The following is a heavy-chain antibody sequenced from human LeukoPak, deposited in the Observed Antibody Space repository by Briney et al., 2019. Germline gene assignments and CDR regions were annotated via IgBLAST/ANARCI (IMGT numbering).Heavy chain of an antibody. V-gene: IGHV1-3*01. Sequence: ASVKVSCKASGYTFTSYAMHWARQAPGQRLEWMGWINAGNGNTKYSQKFQGRVTITRDTSASTAYMELSSLRSEDTAVYYCARGWGATRPFDYWGQGTLVTVSS. D-gene: IGHD1-26*01. CDR2: INAGNGNT. CDR1: GYTFTSYA. CDR3: ARGWGATRPFDY. J-gene: IGHJ4*02.